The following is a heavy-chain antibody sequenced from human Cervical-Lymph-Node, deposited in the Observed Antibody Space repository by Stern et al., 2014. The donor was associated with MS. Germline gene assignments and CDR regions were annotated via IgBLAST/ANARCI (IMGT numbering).Heavy chain of an antibody. CDR3: ARLTSGIAANFDY. J-gene: IGHJ4*02. CDR1: GGSISSSSYY. CDR2: IYYSGST. D-gene: IGHD6-13*01. V-gene: IGHV4-39*01. Sequence: QVQLQESGPGLVKPSETLSLTCTVSGGSISSSSYYWGCIRQPPGKGLEWIGSIYYSGSTYQPPSLKTRIPMSGAPPKNQFSLKLSSVTAADTAVYYCARLTSGIAANFDYWGQGTLVTVSS.